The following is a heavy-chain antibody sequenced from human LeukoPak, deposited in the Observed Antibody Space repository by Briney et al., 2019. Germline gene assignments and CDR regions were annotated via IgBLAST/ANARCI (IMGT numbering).Heavy chain of an antibody. CDR3: AGGKVDTAMALDY. D-gene: IGHD5-18*01. V-gene: IGHV4-59*08. CDR2: TYYSGST. CDR1: GGSISSYY. J-gene: IGHJ4*02. Sequence: SETLSLTCTVAGGSISSYYWSWIRQPPGKGLEWIGYTYYSGSTNYNPSLKSRVTISVDTSKNQFSLKLSSVTAADTPVYYCAGGKVDTAMALDYWGQGTLVTVSS.